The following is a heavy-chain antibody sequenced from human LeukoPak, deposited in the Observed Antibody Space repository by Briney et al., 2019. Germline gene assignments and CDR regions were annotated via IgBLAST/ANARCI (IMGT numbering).Heavy chain of an antibody. CDR2: INHSGST. CDR1: GGSFSGYY. J-gene: IGHJ4*02. Sequence: SETLSLTCAVYGGSFSGYYWSWIRQPPGKGLEWIGEINHSGSTNYNPSLKSRVTISLDTSKNQFSLKLSSVTAADMAVYYCARGWRIVRPFDYWGQGTLVTVSS. CDR3: ARGWRIVRPFDY. V-gene: IGHV4-34*01. D-gene: IGHD2-8*01.